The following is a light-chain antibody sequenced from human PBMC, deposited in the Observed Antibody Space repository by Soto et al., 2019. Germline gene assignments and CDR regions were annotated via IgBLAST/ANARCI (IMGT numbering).Light chain of an antibody. V-gene: IGKV3-15*01. Sequence: EIVMTQSPATLSVSPGERAPLSCRASQSVSSNLAWYQQKPGRAPRLLIYGASTRATGMPARFSGSGSGTEFTLTISSLQSEDFAVYYCQQYNDWPPTVGQGTKVDIK. J-gene: IGKJ1*01. CDR1: QSVSSN. CDR3: QQYNDWPPT. CDR2: GAS.